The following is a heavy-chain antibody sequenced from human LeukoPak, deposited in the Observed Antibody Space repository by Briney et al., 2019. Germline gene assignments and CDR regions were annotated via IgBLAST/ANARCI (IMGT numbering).Heavy chain of an antibody. CDR3: AKDLSSYYYDSSGYYSTGAFDI. D-gene: IGHD3-22*01. CDR2: ISGSGGST. CDR1: GFTFSSYA. J-gene: IGHJ3*02. V-gene: IGHV3-23*01. Sequence: GSLRLSCAASGFTFSSYAMSWVRQAPGKGLEWVSAISGSGGSTYYADSVKGRFTISRDNSKNTLYLQMNSLRAEDTAVYYCAKDLSSYYYDSSGYYSTGAFDIWGQGTMVTVSS.